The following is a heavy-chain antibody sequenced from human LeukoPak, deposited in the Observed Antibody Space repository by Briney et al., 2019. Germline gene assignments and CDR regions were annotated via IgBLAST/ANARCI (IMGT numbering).Heavy chain of an antibody. CDR2: INHSGST. J-gene: IGHJ5*02. D-gene: IGHD3-10*01. CDR1: GYSISSGYY. CDR3: ARSPKVRGVKSSHP. V-gene: IGHV4-38-2*02. Sequence: SETLSLTCTVSGYSISSGYYWSWIRQPPGKGLEWIGEINHSGSTNYNPSLKSRVTISVDTSKNQFSLKLSSVTAADTAVYYCARSPKVRGVKSSHPWGQGTLVTVSS.